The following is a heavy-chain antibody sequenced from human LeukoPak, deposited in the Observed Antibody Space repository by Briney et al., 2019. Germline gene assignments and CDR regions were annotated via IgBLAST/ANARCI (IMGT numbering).Heavy chain of an antibody. D-gene: IGHD3-16*01. CDR2: IKQDGSEK. V-gene: IGHV3-7*01. J-gene: IGHJ4*02. CDR1: GFTFSSYR. CDR3: ARDTLRHTGY. Sequence: GGSLRLSCAASGFTFSSYRMSWVRQAPGKGLEWVANIKQDGSEKYYVDSVKGRFTISRDNAKNSLYLQMNSLRAEDTAVYYCARDTLRHTGYWGQGTLVTVSS.